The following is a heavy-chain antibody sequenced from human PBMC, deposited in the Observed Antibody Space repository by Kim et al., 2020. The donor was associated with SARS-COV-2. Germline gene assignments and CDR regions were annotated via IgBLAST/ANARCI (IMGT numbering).Heavy chain of an antibody. CDR3: ARDLHPALISSSSCDY. CDR1: GFTFSSYA. D-gene: IGHD6-6*01. Sequence: GGSLRLSCAASGFTFSSYAMHWVRQAPGKGLEWVAVISYDGSNKYYADSVKGRFTISRDNSKNTLYLQMNSLRAEDTAVYYCARDLHPALISSSSCDYWGQGTLVTVSS. V-gene: IGHV3-30-3*01. CDR2: ISYDGSNK. J-gene: IGHJ4*02.